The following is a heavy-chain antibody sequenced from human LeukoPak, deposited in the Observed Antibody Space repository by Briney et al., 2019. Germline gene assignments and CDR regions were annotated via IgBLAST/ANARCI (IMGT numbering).Heavy chain of an antibody. Sequence: SETLSLTCTVSGGSISSSSYYWGWIRQPPGKGLEWIGNIYYSGSTYYNPSLKSRVTISVDTSKNQFSLKLSSVTAADTAVYYCARSSGYSSSGGLNWFDTWGQGTLVTVS. V-gene: IGHV4-39*01. CDR1: GGSISSSSYY. J-gene: IGHJ5*02. CDR3: ARSSGYSSSGGLNWFDT. D-gene: IGHD6-13*01. CDR2: IYYSGST.